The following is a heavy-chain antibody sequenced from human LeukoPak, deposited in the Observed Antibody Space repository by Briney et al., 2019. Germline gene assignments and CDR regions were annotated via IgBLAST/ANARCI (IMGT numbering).Heavy chain of an antibody. CDR2: ISSNGGST. Sequence: GGSLRLSCAASGFTFSSYGMHWVRQAPGKGLEYVSAISSNGGSTYYANSVKGRFTISRDNPKNSLYLQMNSLRAEDTALYYCAKGDKSGSYLPESIDYWGQGTLVTVSS. J-gene: IGHJ4*02. CDR1: GFTFSSYG. D-gene: IGHD1-26*01. CDR3: AKGDKSGSYLPESIDY. V-gene: IGHV3-64*01.